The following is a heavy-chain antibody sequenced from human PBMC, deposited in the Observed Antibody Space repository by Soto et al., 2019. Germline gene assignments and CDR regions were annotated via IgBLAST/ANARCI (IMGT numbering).Heavy chain of an antibody. CDR2: IYYSGST. Sequence: SETLSLTCTVSGGSISSGGYYWSWIRQHPGKGLEWIGYIYYSGSTYYNPSLKSRVTISVDTSKNQFSLKLSSVTAADTAVYYCARSSGEVVIPLNFDYRGQRTPVTVSS. J-gene: IGHJ4*02. CDR3: ARSSGEVVIPLNFDY. V-gene: IGHV4-31*03. CDR1: GGSISSGGYY. D-gene: IGHD3-22*01.